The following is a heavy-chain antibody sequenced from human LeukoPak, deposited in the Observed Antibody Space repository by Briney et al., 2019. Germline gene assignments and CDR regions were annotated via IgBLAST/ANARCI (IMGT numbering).Heavy chain of an antibody. CDR1: DFSISSNYF. Sequence: SETLSLTCTVSDFSISSNYFWGRIRQPPEKGLEWIGSIYHGGSTYYNSSLKSRVTMSVDTSKNQFSLKVTSMTAADTAVYYCARATTSGFDCWGQGTLVTVSS. J-gene: IGHJ4*02. V-gene: IGHV4-38-2*02. D-gene: IGHD2/OR15-2a*01. CDR3: ARATTSGFDC. CDR2: IYHGGST.